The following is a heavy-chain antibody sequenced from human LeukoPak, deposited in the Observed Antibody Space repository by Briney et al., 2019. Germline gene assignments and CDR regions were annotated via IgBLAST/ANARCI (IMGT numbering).Heavy chain of an antibody. CDR1: GYTFTAYY. V-gene: IGHV1-2*02. Sequence: ASVKVSCKASGYTFTAYYMHWVRQAPGQGLEWMGWINPNSGGTNYAQKFQGRVTMTRDTSISTAYMELSRLRSDDTAVYYCARDGYSSGWYYFDYWGQGTLVTVSS. J-gene: IGHJ4*02. CDR3: ARDGYSSGWYYFDY. D-gene: IGHD6-19*01. CDR2: INPNSGGT.